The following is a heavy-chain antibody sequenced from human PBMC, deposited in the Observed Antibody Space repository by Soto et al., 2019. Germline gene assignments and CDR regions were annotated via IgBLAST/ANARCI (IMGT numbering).Heavy chain of an antibody. CDR1: GFTFSSYG. Sequence: GGSLRLSCAASGFTFSSYGMHWVRQAPGKGLEWVAVIWYDGSNKYYADSVKGRFTISRDNSKNTLYLQMNSLRAEDTAVYYCARQSSSSWYMDVWGKGTTVTVSS. J-gene: IGHJ6*03. V-gene: IGHV3-33*01. D-gene: IGHD6-13*01. CDR3: ARQSSSSWYMDV. CDR2: IWYDGSNK.